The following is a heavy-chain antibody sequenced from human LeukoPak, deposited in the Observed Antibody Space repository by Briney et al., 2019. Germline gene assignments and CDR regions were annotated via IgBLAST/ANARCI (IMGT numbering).Heavy chain of an antibody. CDR3: ARPQGYQLLDFEY. Sequence: PSETLSLTCTVSGASVSDSLSYWGWVRQPPGKGLEWVANVYYTGSTYYNPSLKSRVTMSVDTSKNQFSLKMTSVTAADTAVYYCARPQGYQLLDFEYWGQGTLVTVSS. D-gene: IGHD2-2*01. V-gene: IGHV4-39*01. CDR1: GASVSDSLSY. J-gene: IGHJ4*02. CDR2: VYYTGST.